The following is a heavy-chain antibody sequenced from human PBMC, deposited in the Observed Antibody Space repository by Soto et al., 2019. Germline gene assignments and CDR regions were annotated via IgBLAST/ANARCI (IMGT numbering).Heavy chain of an antibody. Sequence: GGSLRLSCAASGFTFSSYSMNWVRQAPGKGLEWVSSISSSSSYIYYADSVKGRFTISRDNAKNSLYLQMNSLRAEDTAVYYCARWICSGGSCYGYFDYWGQGTLVTVSS. CDR2: ISSSSSYI. J-gene: IGHJ4*02. CDR3: ARWICSGGSCYGYFDY. D-gene: IGHD2-15*01. V-gene: IGHV3-21*01. CDR1: GFTFSSYS.